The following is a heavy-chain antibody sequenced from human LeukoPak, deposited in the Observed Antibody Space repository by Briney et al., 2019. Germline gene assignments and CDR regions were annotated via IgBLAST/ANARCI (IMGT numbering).Heavy chain of an antibody. J-gene: IGHJ4*02. Sequence: GGSLRLSCAASGFTFSSYWMHWVRQAPGKGLVWVSRINSDGSSTSYADSVKGRFTISRDNAKNTLYLQMNSLRAEDTAVYYCASHYGDFNESPLDYWGQGTLVTVSS. D-gene: IGHD4-17*01. CDR3: ASHYGDFNESPLDY. V-gene: IGHV3-74*01. CDR2: INSDGSST. CDR1: GFTFSSYW.